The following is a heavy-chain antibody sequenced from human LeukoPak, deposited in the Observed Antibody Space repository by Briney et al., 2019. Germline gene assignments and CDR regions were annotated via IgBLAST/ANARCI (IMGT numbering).Heavy chain of an antibody. D-gene: IGHD3-22*01. CDR3: AKDYYDSSGYYYAQAGYFDY. CDR1: GFNFINTW. CDR2: IRNDGGGI. V-gene: IGHV3-74*01. J-gene: IGHJ4*02. Sequence: GGSLRLSCSASGFNFINTWMHWVRQAPGKGLVWVARIRNDGGGIIYADSVKGRFTISRDNAKNTLYLQMNSLRAEDTAVYYCAKDYYDSSGYYYAQAGYFDYWGQGTLVTVSS.